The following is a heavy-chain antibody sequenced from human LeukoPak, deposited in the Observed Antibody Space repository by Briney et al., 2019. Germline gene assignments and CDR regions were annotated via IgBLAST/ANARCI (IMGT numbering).Heavy chain of an antibody. CDR3: ARDGTIAAGLIDY. Sequence: PGGSLRLSCAASGFTFSSYAMNWVRRAPGKGLEWVSSISSSTTYMYYADSVKGRFTISRDNAKNSLYLQMNSLRAEDTAVYYCARDGTIAAGLIDYWGQGALVTVSS. CDR2: ISSSTTYM. D-gene: IGHD6-13*01. J-gene: IGHJ4*02. V-gene: IGHV3-21*01. CDR1: GFTFSSYA.